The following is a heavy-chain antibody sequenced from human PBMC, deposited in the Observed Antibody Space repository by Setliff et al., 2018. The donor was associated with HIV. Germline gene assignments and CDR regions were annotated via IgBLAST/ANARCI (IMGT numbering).Heavy chain of an antibody. J-gene: IGHJ4*01. Sequence: ASVKVSCKSSGYTFGAYYIHWVRQAPGHGLEWVGRISSRSGSTDSAQNFQGRVSLTRDASTNTAYLELSSLTSDDTAFYYCATTRGITESALEFWGQGALVTVSS. V-gene: IGHV1-2*06. CDR2: ISSRSGST. CDR3: ATTRGITESALEF. D-gene: IGHD1-20*01. CDR1: GYTFGAYY.